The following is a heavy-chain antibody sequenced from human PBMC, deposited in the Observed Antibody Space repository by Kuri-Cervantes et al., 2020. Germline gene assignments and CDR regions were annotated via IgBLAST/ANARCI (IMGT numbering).Heavy chain of an antibody. J-gene: IGHJ4*02. V-gene: IGHV3-30-3*01. Sequence: GESLKISCAASGFTSSSYAMHWVRQAPGKGLEWVVVISYDGSNKYYVDSVKGRFTISRDNSKNTLYLQMNSLRAEDTAVYYCAKDMVRGVIILSAFDYWGQGTLVTVSS. CDR2: ISYDGSNK. CDR1: GFTSSSYA. D-gene: IGHD3-10*01. CDR3: AKDMVRGVIILSAFDY.